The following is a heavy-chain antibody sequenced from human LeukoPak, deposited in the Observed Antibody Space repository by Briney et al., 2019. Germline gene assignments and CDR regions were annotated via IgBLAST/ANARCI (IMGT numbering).Heavy chain of an antibody. CDR1: GFTFADYA. J-gene: IGHJ3*02. V-gene: IGHV3-9*01. D-gene: IGHD3-3*01. Sequence: SLRLSCAVSGFTFADYAMRGVRQPPGKGLEWVSGISWNSSSIGYAASEKRRFTIYRDNAKNSLYLQMNSLRAEDTALYSYAKAIRYLEDAFDIWGQGTMVTVSS. CDR2: ISWNSSSI. CDR3: AKAIRYLEDAFDI.